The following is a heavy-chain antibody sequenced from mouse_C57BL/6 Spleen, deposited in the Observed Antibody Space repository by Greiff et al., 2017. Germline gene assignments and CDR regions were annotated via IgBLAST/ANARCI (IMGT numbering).Heavy chain of an antibody. D-gene: IGHD2-4*01. CDR2: IYPSDSET. J-gene: IGHJ1*03. CDR3: ARGKIYYDYGWYFDV. Sequence: QVQLQQPGAELVRPGSSVKLSCKASGYTFTSYWMDWVKQRPGQGLEWIGNIYPSDSETHYNQKFKDKATLTVDKSSSTAYMQLSSLTSEDSAVYYCARGKIYYDYGWYFDVWGTGTTVTVSS. CDR1: GYTFTSYW. V-gene: IGHV1-61*01.